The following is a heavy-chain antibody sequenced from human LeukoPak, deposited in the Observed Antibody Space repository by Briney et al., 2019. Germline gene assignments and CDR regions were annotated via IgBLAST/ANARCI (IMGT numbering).Heavy chain of an antibody. J-gene: IGHJ4*02. Sequence: GGSLRPSCAASGFTFDDYAMHWVRQAPGKGLEWVSGISWNSGSIGYADSVKGRFTISRDNAKNSLYLQMNSLRAEDTALYYCAKHSGYGIAAAAPDYWGQRTLVTVSS. D-gene: IGHD6-13*01. CDR1: GFTFDDYA. CDR3: AKHSGYGIAAAAPDY. CDR2: ISWNSGSI. V-gene: IGHV3-9*01.